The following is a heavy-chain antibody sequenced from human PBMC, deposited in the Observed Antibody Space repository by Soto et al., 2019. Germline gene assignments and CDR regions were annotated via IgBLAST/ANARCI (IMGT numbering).Heavy chain of an antibody. J-gene: IGHJ4*02. V-gene: IGHV1-18*01. D-gene: IGHD4-17*01. Sequence: QVQLVQSGAEVKKPGASVKVSCKASGYTFSNYDITWVRQAPGQGLEWMGWISPYSGNTNYAQKRQRRVTITTDTSTSTAYVELRSLRSGSTAVYYCAGARSTVTTESRYWGQGTLVTVSS. CDR1: GYTFSNYD. CDR3: AGARSTVTTESRY. CDR2: ISPYSGNT.